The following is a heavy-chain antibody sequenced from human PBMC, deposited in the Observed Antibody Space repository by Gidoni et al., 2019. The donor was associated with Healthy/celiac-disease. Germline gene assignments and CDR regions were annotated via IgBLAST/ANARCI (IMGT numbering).Heavy chain of an antibody. CDR1: GFSLSTSGVG. Sequence: QITLKESGPTLVKPTQTLTLTCTFSGFSLSTSGVGVGWIRQPPGKALEWLALIYWNDDKRYSPSLKSRLTITKDTSKNQVVLTMTNMDPVDTATYYCARPSVPKYSYGHDDAFDIWGKGTMVTVSS. J-gene: IGHJ3*02. D-gene: IGHD5-18*01. V-gene: IGHV2-5*01. CDR2: IYWNDDK. CDR3: ARPSVPKYSYGHDDAFDI.